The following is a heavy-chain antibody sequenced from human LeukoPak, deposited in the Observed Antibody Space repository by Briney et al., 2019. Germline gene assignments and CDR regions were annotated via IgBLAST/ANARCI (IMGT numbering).Heavy chain of an antibody. CDR2: ISASGGMT. CDR1: GFTVTDYA. D-gene: IGHD1-26*01. CDR3: AKDRSIGTYYTFDH. J-gene: IGHJ4*02. V-gene: IGHV3-23*01. Sequence: GGSLRLSCAASGFTVTDYAMTWVRQAPGKGLEWVSSISASGGMTYYADSVKGRFTVSRDNSKNSLYLQMNSLTAADTAVYYCAKDRSIGTYYTFDHWGQGTLVTISS.